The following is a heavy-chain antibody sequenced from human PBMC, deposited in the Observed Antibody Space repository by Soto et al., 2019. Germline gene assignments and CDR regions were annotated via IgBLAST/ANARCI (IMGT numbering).Heavy chain of an antibody. D-gene: IGHD3-22*01. J-gene: IGHJ4*02. V-gene: IGHV1-69*02. CDR1: GGAFTNDI. Sequence: SVKVSCKASGGAFTNDIITWVRQAPGQGLEWMGRIIPIFDITNYAQKFQGRVTITADKSTSTVYMDLSSLRSEDTAVYYCARSLLGDYYDSDGLDYWGQGTLVTVSS. CDR3: ARSLLGDYYDSDGLDY. CDR2: IIPIFDIT.